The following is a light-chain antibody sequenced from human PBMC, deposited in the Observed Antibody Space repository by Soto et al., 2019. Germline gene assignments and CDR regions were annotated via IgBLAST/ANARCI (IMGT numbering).Light chain of an antibody. CDR2: DAF. J-gene: IGKJ1*01. V-gene: IGKV3-20*01. CDR3: QEYGSSRT. CDR1: QSVTSTY. Sequence: ELVLTQSPGTLSLSPGEKATLSCRASQSVTSTYLAWYQQKYGQAPRLLIYDAFRRATGIPDRFSGSGSGTDFTLTISRLEPEDFAVYYCQEYGSSRTFGQGTKV.